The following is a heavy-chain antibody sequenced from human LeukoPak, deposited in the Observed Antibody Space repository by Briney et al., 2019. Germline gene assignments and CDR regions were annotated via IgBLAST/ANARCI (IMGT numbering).Heavy chain of an antibody. D-gene: IGHD3-10*01. V-gene: IGHV1-18*01. J-gene: IGHJ4*02. Sequence: ASVKVSCKASGYTFTSYGISWVRQAPGQGLEWMGWISAYNGNTNYAQKLQGRVTMTTDTSTSTVYMELSGLRSEDTAVYYCARGAGGSGKIDYWGQGTLVTVSS. CDR3: ARGAGGSGKIDY. CDR2: ISAYNGNT. CDR1: GYTFTSYG.